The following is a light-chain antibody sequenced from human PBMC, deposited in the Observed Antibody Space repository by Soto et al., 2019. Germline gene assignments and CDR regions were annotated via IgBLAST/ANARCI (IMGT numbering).Light chain of an antibody. CDR2: KAS. V-gene: IGKV1-5*03. J-gene: IGKJ1*01. Sequence: IQMTQSPSTVSGSVGDGVTITCRASQTISSWLAWYQQKPGKAPKLLIYKASTLKSGVPSRFSGSGSGTEFTLTISSLQPDDFATYYCQHYNSYSEAFGQGTKVDI. CDR3: QHYNSYSEA. CDR1: QTISSW.